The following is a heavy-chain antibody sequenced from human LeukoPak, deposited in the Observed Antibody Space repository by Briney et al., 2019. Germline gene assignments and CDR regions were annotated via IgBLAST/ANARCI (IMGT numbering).Heavy chain of an antibody. Sequence: GGSLRLSCAASGFTVSNTYMSWVRQAPGKGLVWVSRINSDGSSTTYADSVKGRFTISRDNAKNTLYLQMNSLRAEDTAVYFCAQTTTVPDYFDYWGQGTLVTVSS. D-gene: IGHD4-17*01. CDR3: AQTTTVPDYFDY. CDR2: INSDGSST. J-gene: IGHJ4*02. V-gene: IGHV3-74*01. CDR1: GFTVSNTY.